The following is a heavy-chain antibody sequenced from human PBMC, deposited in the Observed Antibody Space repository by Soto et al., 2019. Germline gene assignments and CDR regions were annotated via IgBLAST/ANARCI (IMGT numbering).Heavy chain of an antibody. CDR1: GFTFSSYG. CDR3: AKDRRYSSSWYYFQH. Sequence: QVQLVESGGGVVQPGRSLRLSCAASGFTFSSYGMHWVRQAPGKGLEWVAVISYDGSNKYYADSVKGRFTISRDNSKNTLYLQMNSLRAEETPVYYCAKDRRYSSSWYYFQHWGQGTLVTVSS. CDR2: ISYDGSNK. D-gene: IGHD6-13*01. V-gene: IGHV3-30*18. J-gene: IGHJ1*01.